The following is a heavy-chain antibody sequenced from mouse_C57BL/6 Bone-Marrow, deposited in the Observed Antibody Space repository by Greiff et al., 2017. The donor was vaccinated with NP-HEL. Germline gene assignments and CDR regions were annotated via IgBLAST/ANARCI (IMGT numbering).Heavy chain of an antibody. V-gene: IGHV1-80*01. CDR3: AIITTVVAYWYFYV. CDR1: GYAFSSYW. Sequence: VQLQQSGAELVKPGASVKISCKASGYAFSSYWMNWVKQRPGTGLEWIGQIYPGDGDTKYNGKFKGKATLTADKSSSTAYMQLSSLTSEDSAVYFCAIITTVVAYWYFYVWGTGTTVTVSS. J-gene: IGHJ1*03. CDR2: IYPGDGDT. D-gene: IGHD1-1*01.